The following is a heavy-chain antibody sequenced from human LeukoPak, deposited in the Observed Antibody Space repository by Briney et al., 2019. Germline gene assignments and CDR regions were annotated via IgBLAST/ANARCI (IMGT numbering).Heavy chain of an antibody. CDR3: AKDPSITMIVVVTPYFDY. D-gene: IGHD3-22*01. Sequence: GGSLRLSCAASGFTVSSNFMSWVRQAPGKGLEWVSVIYSGDNTYYADSVKGRFTISRDNSKNTLYLQMNSLRAEDTAVYYCAKDPSITMIVVVTPYFDYWGQGTLVTVSS. V-gene: IGHV3-53*01. CDR2: IYSGDNT. J-gene: IGHJ4*02. CDR1: GFTVSSNF.